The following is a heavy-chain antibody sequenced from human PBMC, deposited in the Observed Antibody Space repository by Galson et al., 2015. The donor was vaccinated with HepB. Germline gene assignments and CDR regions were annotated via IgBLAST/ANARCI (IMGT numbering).Heavy chain of an antibody. V-gene: IGHV5-51*03. CDR2: IWPGDSDT. CDR3: AKLVLGTDY. J-gene: IGHJ4*02. CDR1: GYSFTSYW. D-gene: IGHD7-27*01. Sequence: QSGAEVTKPGESLKISCKGSGYSFTSYWIGWVRQMPGKGLEWMGIIWPGDSDTKYSPSFEGQVTISADKSINTVYLQWTSLKASDTVIYYCAKLVLGTDYWGQGTLVTVSA.